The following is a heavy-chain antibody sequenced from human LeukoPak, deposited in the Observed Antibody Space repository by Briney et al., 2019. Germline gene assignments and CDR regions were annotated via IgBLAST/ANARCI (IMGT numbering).Heavy chain of an antibody. V-gene: IGHV4-39*01. J-gene: IGHJ3*02. CDR1: GGSISSSSYY. CDR3: ASGTVVANVFDI. Sequence: PSETLSLTCTVSGGSISSSSYYWGWIRQPPGKGLGWIGSIFYSGSTYYNPSLKNRVTISVDTSKNQFSLKLSSVTAADTAMYYCASGTVVANVFDIWGQGTMVTVSS. D-gene: IGHD6-19*01. CDR2: IFYSGST.